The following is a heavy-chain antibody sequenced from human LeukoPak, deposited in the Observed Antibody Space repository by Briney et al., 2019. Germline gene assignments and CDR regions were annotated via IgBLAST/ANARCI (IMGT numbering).Heavy chain of an antibody. J-gene: IGHJ4*02. CDR2: ISTSSSHI. CDR1: GFTFSFYM. D-gene: IGHD1-20*01. Sequence: PGGSLRLSCTASGFTFSFYMMNWVRQAPGKGLEWVSSISTSSSHIYYADSLKGRCTVSRDNAKNSLYLQMNNLRAEDTAVYYCARDDNWNDKPFDLWGPGTLVTVSS. CDR3: ARDDNWNDKPFDL. V-gene: IGHV3-21*01.